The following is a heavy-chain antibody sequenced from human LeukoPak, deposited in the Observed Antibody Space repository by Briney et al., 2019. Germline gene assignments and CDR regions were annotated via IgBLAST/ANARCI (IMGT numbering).Heavy chain of an antibody. V-gene: IGHV3-48*01. CDR3: VRDNPRCCGVVPANIDDS. J-gene: IGHJ4*02. Sequence: GGSLRLSCAASGFIFSRDSMNWVRQAPGKGLEWISYISHDSGIRYYADSVGGRFTISRDNARNSLYLQMHSLRAEDTAVYYCVRDNPRCCGVVPANIDDSWGQGTLVTVSS. CDR1: GFIFSRDS. D-gene: IGHD2-15*01. CDR2: ISHDSGIR.